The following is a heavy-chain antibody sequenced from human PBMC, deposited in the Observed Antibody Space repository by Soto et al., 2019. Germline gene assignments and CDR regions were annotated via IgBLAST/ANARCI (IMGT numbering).Heavy chain of an antibody. J-gene: IGHJ4*02. Sequence: GASVKVCCKASGGTFSSYAISWVRQAPGQGLEWMGGIIPIFGTANYAQKFQGRVTITADESPSTAYMELRSRRSEDTAVYYCARDPLGYGNFDYWGQGTLVTVSS. CDR3: ARDPLGYGNFDY. CDR1: GGTFSSYA. CDR2: IIPIFGTA. D-gene: IGHD5-18*01. V-gene: IGHV1-69*13.